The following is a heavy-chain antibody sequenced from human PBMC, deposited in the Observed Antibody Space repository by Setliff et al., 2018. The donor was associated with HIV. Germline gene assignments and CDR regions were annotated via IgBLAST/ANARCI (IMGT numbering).Heavy chain of an antibody. V-gene: IGHV1-2*06. J-gene: IGHJ3*01. CDR3: ARRGVGTSDAFDL. D-gene: IGHD2-8*01. CDR2: INPNSGDT. CDR1: GYTFTGYY. Sequence: ASVKFSCKASGYTFTGYYIHWVRQAPGQGLEWVGRINPNSGDTNYAQKFQGRVTMTRDTSINTAYMDLGRLRSDDTAVYYCARRGVGTSDAFDLWGQGTMVTVSS.